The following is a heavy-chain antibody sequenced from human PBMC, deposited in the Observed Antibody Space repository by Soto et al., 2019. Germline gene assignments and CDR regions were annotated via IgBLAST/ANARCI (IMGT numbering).Heavy chain of an antibody. J-gene: IGHJ6*02. Sequence: GGSLRLSCAASGFTFSSYAMHWVRQAPGKGLEWVAVISYDGSNKYYADSVKGRFTISRDNSKNTLYLQMNSLRAEDTAVYYCARDSRKYYYYYGMDVWGQGTTVTVSS. CDR2: ISYDGSNK. V-gene: IGHV3-30-3*01. CDR1: GFTFSSYA. CDR3: ARDSRKYYYYYGMDV.